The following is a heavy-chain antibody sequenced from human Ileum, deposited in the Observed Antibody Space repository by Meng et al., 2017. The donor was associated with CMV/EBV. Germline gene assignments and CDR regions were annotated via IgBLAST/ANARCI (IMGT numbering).Heavy chain of an antibody. Sequence: QRHGSALGRLGPARPSPHPCSVCGNFIISSGISGSLIRRPPGNRLEWIARIKYREDYHYNSSLKSRLTISIDTSKNQFFLRLTSVTAADTAVYHCARDRFYDRSGNYYEIGYWGQGTLVTVSS. D-gene: IGHD3-22*01. V-gene: IGHV4-39*07. CDR3: ARDRFYDRSGNYYEIGY. CDR1: GNFIISSGIS. J-gene: IGHJ4*02. CDR2: IKYREDY.